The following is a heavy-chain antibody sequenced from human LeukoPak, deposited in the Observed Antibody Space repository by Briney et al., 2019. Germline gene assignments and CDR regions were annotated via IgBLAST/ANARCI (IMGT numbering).Heavy chain of an antibody. CDR2: VYTGGST. CDR1: GFSVSSTY. J-gene: IGHJ4*02. Sequence: GGSLGLSCAVSGFSVSSTYMTWVRQAPGKRLDWVSVVYTGGSTYYADSVKGRFTISRDNSKNTLYLQMNNLRAEDTAVYYCARARGSGWYFYFDSWGQGALVTVSS. D-gene: IGHD6-19*01. CDR3: ARARGSGWYFYFDS. V-gene: IGHV3-53*01.